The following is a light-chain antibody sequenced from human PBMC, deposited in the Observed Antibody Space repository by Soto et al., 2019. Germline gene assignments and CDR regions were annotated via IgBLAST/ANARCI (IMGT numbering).Light chain of an antibody. CDR1: SSDVGGYNY. V-gene: IGLV2-14*01. J-gene: IGLJ1*01. CDR2: DVS. CDR3: SSYTSSSTYV. Sequence: QSALNQPASGYGPHGQSITISCTGTSSDVGGYNYVSWYQQHPGKAPKLMIYDVSNRPSGVSNRFSGSKSGNTASLTISGLQAEDEADYYCSSYTSSSTYVFGTGTKVTVL.